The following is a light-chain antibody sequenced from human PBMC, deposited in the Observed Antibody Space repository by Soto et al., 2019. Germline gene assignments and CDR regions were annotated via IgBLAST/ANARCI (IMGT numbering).Light chain of an antibody. V-gene: IGLV2-14*01. J-gene: IGLJ1*01. Sequence: QSALTQPASVSGSPGQSITISCTGTSSDVGVYNYVSWYQQHPGKAHKLMIYEVSNRPSGVSNRFSGSKSGNTASLTISGLQAEDEADYYCSSYTSSSTPYVFGTGTKVTVL. CDR2: EVS. CDR1: SSDVGVYNY. CDR3: SSYTSSSTPYV.